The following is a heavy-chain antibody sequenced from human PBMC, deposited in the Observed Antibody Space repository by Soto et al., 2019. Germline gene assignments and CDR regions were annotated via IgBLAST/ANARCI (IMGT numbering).Heavy chain of an antibody. CDR1: GYTLTELS. D-gene: IGHD3-22*01. CDR2: FDPEDGET. CDR3: ASERNYDSSGLDY. Sequence: GASVKVSCKVSGYTLTELSMHWVRQAPGKGLEWMGGFDPEDGETIYAQQFQGRVTITRDTSASTAYMELSSLRPEDTAVYFCASERNYDSSGLDYWGQGTLVTVSS. J-gene: IGHJ4*02. V-gene: IGHV1-24*01.